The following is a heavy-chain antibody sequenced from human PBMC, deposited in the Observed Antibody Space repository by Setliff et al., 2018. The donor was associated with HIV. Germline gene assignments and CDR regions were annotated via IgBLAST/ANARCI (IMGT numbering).Heavy chain of an antibody. CDR3: ARAHYYGSGFMDV. J-gene: IGHJ6*04. Sequence: PSETLSLTCTVSGGSINSYYWSWIRQPPGKGLEWIGYIYASGSTNYNPSLKSRVTISVDTSKNQFSLNLSSVTAADTAVYYCARAHYYGSGFMDVWGRGTTVTVSS. V-gene: IGHV4-4*08. CDR1: GGSINSYY. D-gene: IGHD3-10*01. CDR2: IYASGST.